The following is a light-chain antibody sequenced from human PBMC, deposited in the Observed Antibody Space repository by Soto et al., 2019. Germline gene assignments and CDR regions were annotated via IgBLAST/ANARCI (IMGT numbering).Light chain of an antibody. CDR3: QQGYGFAFT. V-gene: IGKV1-12*01. Sequence: DIQMTQSPSSVSASVGDRVTISCRASQDISTWLAWYQQKPGKAPKLLIYAASSLQSGVPSRFSGSGSGTDFTLTISSLQPEDFATYICQQGYGFAFTFGPGTKVDIK. CDR2: AAS. J-gene: IGKJ3*01. CDR1: QDISTW.